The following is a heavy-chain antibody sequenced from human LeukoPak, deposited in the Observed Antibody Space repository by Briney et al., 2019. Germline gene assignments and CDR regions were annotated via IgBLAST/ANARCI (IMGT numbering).Heavy chain of an antibody. CDR3: ATFSSSSGYYFDY. J-gene: IGHJ4*02. D-gene: IGHD6-6*01. CDR2: IYPGDSDT. CDR1: GYXFTSYW. Sequence: GESLKISCNGSGYXFTSYWIGWVRQMPGKGLEWMGIIYPGDSDTRYSPSFQGQVTISADKSISTAYLQWSSLKASDTGMYYCATFSSSSGYYFDYWGQGTLVTVSS. V-gene: IGHV5-51*01.